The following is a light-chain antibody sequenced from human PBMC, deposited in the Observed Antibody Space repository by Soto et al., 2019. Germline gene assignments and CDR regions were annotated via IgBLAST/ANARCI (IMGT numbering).Light chain of an antibody. CDR3: HHRGNGIT. J-gene: IGKJ1*01. Sequence: VVLTHSPATLSFSPWDTATHWVGASQSVSSSLACYQQKPGQAPRLLIYDASSRATGSPARFSGSGSGTDFTLTISSLEPEDFAVYYCHHRGNGITFGQGTKVDIK. CDR1: QSVSSS. V-gene: IGKV3-11*01. CDR2: DAS.